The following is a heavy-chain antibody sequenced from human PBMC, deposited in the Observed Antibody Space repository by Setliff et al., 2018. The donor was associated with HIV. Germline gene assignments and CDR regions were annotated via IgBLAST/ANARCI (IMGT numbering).Heavy chain of an antibody. D-gene: IGHD2-21*01. CDR3: ARMWRWSGPESYYFDS. CDR2: IYYSGTT. Sequence: SETLSLTCSVSGGSISSSAYYWGWIRQPPGKGLEWIGSIYYSGTTYYNPSLKSRVTISVDTSKNQYSVRLSSVTAADTAFYYCARMWRWSGPESYYFDSWGRGTLVTVSS. V-gene: IGHV4-39*01. J-gene: IGHJ4*02. CDR1: GGSISSSAYY.